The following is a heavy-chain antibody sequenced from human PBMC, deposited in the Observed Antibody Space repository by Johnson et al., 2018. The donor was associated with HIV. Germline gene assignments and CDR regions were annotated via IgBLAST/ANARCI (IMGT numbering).Heavy chain of an antibody. J-gene: IGHJ3*02. CDR3: ARESGGYYDSSAREAFDI. CDR2: IRGSGDST. Sequence: VQLVESGGGLVQPGGSLRLSCAASGFTFSSYAMSWVRQAPGKGLEWVSAIRGSGDSTYYADSVKGRFTISRDNSKNTLYLQMNSLRAEDTAVYYCARESGGYYDSSAREAFDIWGQGTMVTVSS. CDR1: GFTFSSYA. V-gene: IGHV3-23*04. D-gene: IGHD3-22*01.